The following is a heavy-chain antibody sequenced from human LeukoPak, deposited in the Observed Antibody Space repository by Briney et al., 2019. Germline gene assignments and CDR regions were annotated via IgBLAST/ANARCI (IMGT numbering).Heavy chain of an antibody. V-gene: IGHV3-74*01. CDR2: INTDGSSL. CDR3: ARRINYYDSSGYYYVRYFDS. Sequence: PGGSLRLSCAASGFTFSSYWMYWVRQAPGKGPVWVARINTDGSSLNYADSVKGRFTISRDNAKNTLYLQMNSLGAEDTAAYYCARRINYYDSSGYYYVRYFDSWGQGTLVAVSS. J-gene: IGHJ4*02. CDR1: GFTFSSYW. D-gene: IGHD3-22*01.